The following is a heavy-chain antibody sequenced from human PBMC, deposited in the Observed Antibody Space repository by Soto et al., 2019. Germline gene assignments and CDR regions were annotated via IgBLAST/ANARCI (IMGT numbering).Heavy chain of an antibody. CDR2: ISSSSYI. V-gene: IGHV3-21*01. D-gene: IGHD3-10*01. Sequence: EVQLVESGGGLVKPGGSLRLSCAASGFTFSSYSMNWVRQAPGKGLEWVSSISSSSYIYYADPVKGRFTISRDNAKNTLYLQMNSLRGEDTAVYYCARYIDSSGFGELLGHYYCYGMDVWGQGTTVTVSS. CDR1: GFTFSSYS. CDR3: ARYIDSSGFGELLGHYYCYGMDV. J-gene: IGHJ6*01.